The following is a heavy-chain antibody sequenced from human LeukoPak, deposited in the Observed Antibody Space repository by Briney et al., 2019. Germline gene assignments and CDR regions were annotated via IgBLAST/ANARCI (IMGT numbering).Heavy chain of an antibody. J-gene: IGHJ4*02. D-gene: IGHD3-22*01. Sequence: SETLSLTCTVSGGSISSSNYYWGWIRQPPGKGLEWIGSIYYSVSTSYNPSLKSRVTISVDTSKNQFSLKLSSVTAADTAVYYCSHDSTGYRDYWGQGTLVTVSS. CDR3: SHDSTGYRDY. CDR2: IYYSVST. CDR1: GGSISSSNYY. V-gene: IGHV4-39*01.